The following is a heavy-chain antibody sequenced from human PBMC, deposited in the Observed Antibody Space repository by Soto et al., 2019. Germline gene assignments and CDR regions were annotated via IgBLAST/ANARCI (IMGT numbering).Heavy chain of an antibody. Sequence: PSETLSLTCTVSCVSISSSSYYWGWIRPPPGKGLEWIGSIYYSGSTYYNPSLKSRVTISVDTSKNQFSLKLISVTAADTAVYYCARAADTYSRSGYPLDSWGQGTLVTVSS. V-gene: IGHV4-39*07. J-gene: IGHJ4*02. CDR3: ARAADTYSRSGYPLDS. CDR2: IYYSGST. CDR1: CVSISSSSYY. D-gene: IGHD6-13*01.